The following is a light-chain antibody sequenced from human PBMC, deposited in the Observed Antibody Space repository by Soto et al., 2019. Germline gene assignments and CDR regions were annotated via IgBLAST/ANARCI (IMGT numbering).Light chain of an antibody. CDR3: QQLNSYPIT. Sequence: DIQMTQSPSTLSASVGDRVTITCRASQTISSWVAWYQQKPGKAPKLLIYKASSLETGVPSRFSGSGSGTEFTLTISSLQPEDFASYYCQQLNSYPITFGQGTRLEIK. J-gene: IGKJ5*01. CDR1: QTISSW. V-gene: IGKV1-5*03. CDR2: KAS.